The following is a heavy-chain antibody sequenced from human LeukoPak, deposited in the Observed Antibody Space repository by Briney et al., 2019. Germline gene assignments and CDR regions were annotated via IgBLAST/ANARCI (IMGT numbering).Heavy chain of an antibody. V-gene: IGHV4-61*02. CDR2: IYTNGCA. CDR3: AREPPGY. CDR1: GGSVTSGNYY. J-gene: IGHJ4*02. Sequence: SQTLSLTCTVSGGSVTSGNYYWNWIRQPAGKGLEWIGRIYTNGCASYNPSLKSRVTISIDASKNPFSLKLTSVTAADPAVYYCAREPPGYWGQGSLVTVSS.